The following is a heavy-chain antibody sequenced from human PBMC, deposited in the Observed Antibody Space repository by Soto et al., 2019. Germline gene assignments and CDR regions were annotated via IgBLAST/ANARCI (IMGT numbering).Heavy chain of an antibody. CDR2: IFSTGST. J-gene: IGHJ4*02. V-gene: IGHV4-28*01. CDR3: ATKPNSLSYFDF. CDR1: GSSISSSYW. Sequence: QVQLQESGPGLVKPSDTLSLTCGVSGSSISSSYWWGWIRQPPGKGLEWIGYIFSTGSTYYNPSLKSRVTMSVDTSNNQFSLPLNSVTAVDTAMYYCATKPNSLSYFDFWGQATLVTVSS. D-gene: IGHD5-18*01.